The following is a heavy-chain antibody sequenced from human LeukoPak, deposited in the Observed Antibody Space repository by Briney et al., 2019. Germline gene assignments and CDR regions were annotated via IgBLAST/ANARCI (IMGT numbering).Heavy chain of an antibody. CDR1: GGSISSYY. CDR2: IYYSGST. D-gene: IGHD1-26*01. CDR3: ARGAGWAAANFDY. V-gene: IGHV4-59*01. Sequence: ASETLSPTCTVSGGSISSYYWSWFRQPPGKGLEWIGYIYYSGSTNYSPSLKSRVTISVDTSKNQFSLKLSSVTAADTAVYYCARGAGWAAANFDYWGQGTLVTVSS. J-gene: IGHJ4*02.